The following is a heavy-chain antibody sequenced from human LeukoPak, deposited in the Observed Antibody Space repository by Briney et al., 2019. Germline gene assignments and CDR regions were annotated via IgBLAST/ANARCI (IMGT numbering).Heavy chain of an antibody. J-gene: IGHJ3*02. CDR1: GFTFSGYW. CDR3: ARRDWGTPNTFDI. D-gene: IGHD3-16*01. V-gene: IGHV3-74*01. CDR2: INSDGSTT. Sequence: GGSLRLSCAASGFTFSGYWMHWVRQAPGKGLVWVSRINSDGSTTNYADSVKGRFTISRDNAKNTLYLQMNSLRAEDTAVYYCARRDWGTPNTFDIWGQGTMVTVSS.